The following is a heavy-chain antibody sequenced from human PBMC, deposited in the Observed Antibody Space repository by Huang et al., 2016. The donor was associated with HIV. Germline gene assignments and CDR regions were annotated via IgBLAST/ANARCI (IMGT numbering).Heavy chain of an antibody. V-gene: IGHV1-69*10. Sequence: QAQLVQSGAAVMKPGSSVRVSCKASGVSFSDYAFSWVRRAPGQGLDWMGGIIPRFGLTNYAPRFQGRVTIAADKSSNTVYLEWTSLRSGDTAVYYCAREGQNWLGKPFGALAFWGQGTEVIVSS. CDR1: GVSFSDYA. CDR3: AREGQNWLGKPFGALAF. D-gene: IGHD3-16*01. CDR2: IIPRFGLT. J-gene: IGHJ4*03.